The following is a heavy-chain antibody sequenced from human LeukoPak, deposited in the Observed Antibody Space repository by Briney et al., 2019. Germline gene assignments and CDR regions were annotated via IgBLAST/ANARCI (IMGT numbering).Heavy chain of an antibody. CDR3: ARAKPHWNPPHY. J-gene: IGHJ4*02. CDR2: IYNSGST. D-gene: IGHD1-1*01. Sequence: SETLSLTCTVSGGSITSYYWSWIRQPPGKGLEWIGYIYNSGSTSYNPSLKSRPTISEDTYKNQISLNPTSVPAADPAVYYCARAKPHWNPPHYWGEGPMVRVPS. CDR1: GGSITSYY. V-gene: IGHV4-4*09.